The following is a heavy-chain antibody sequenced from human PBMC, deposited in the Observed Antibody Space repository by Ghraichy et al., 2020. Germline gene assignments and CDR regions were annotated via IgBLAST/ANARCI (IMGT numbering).Heavy chain of an antibody. J-gene: IGHJ6*03. D-gene: IGHD2-2*01. Sequence: GGSLRLSCAASGFTFSSYAMHWVRQAPGKGLEWVAVISYDGSNKYYADSVKGRFTISRDNSKNTLYLQMNSLRAEDTAVYYCASLIDQLLVYMDVWGKGTTVTVSS. CDR2: ISYDGSNK. V-gene: IGHV3-30*04. CDR3: ASLIDQLLVYMDV. CDR1: GFTFSSYA.